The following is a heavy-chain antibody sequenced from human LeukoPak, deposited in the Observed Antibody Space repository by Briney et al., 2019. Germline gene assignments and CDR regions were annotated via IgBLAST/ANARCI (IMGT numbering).Heavy chain of an antibody. D-gene: IGHD3-22*01. CDR1: GYSISSGYY. Sequence: PSETLSLTCTVSGYSISSGYYWGWIRQPPGKGLEWIGSIYHSGSTYYNPSLKSRVTISVDTSKNQFSLKLSSVTAADTAVYYCAVSKVNYYDSSGYVDYWGQGTLVTVSS. CDR2: IYHSGST. CDR3: AVSKVNYYDSSGYVDY. J-gene: IGHJ4*02. V-gene: IGHV4-38-2*02.